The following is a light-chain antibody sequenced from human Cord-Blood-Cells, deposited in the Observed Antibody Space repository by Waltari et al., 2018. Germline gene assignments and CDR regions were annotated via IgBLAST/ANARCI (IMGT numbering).Light chain of an antibody. CDR2: EVS. V-gene: IGLV2-14*01. Sequence: QSALAQPASVSGSPGQSITISCTGTSSDVGGSNYFSWYQQHPGKAPKLMIYEVSNRPSGVSNRFSGSKSGNTASLTISGLQAEDEADYYCSSYTSSSTSVVFGGGTKLTVL. J-gene: IGLJ2*01. CDR1: SSDVGGSNY. CDR3: SSYTSSSTSVV.